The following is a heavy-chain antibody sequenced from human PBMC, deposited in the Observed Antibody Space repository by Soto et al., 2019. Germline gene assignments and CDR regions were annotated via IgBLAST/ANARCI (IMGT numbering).Heavy chain of an antibody. V-gene: IGHV1-18*01. D-gene: IGHD3-10*01. CDR1: GYTFSTFG. Sequence: QIQLVQSGAEVEKPGASVKVSCKASGYTFSTFGISWVRQAPGQGLEWMGWISANSRNTKYAQRVQGRVTLTTDTSTSTAYMDLRSLRSDDTAVYYCARGASGEVSFDYWGQGILVTVSS. CDR3: ARGASGEVSFDY. CDR2: ISANSRNT. J-gene: IGHJ4*02.